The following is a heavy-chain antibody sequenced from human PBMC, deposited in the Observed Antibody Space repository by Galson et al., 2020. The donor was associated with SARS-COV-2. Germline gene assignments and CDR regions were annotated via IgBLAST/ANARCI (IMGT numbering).Heavy chain of an antibody. D-gene: IGHD6-19*01. CDR3: ARDGQTSSGWAFDY. V-gene: IGHV3-33*01. CDR1: GFTFSSHA. CDR2: IFFDGSDK. J-gene: IGHJ4*02. Sequence: GGSLRPSCAASGFTFSSHAMHWVRQAPGKGLEWVAQIFFDGSDKYYGDSVKGRFTIPRDSSKNTVYLQMNNLRADDTAVYYCARDGQTSSGWAFDYWGQGTLVTVSS.